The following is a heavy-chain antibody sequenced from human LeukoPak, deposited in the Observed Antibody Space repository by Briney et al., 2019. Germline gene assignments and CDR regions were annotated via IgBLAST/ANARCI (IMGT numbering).Heavy chain of an antibody. CDR1: GGSFTGYY. V-gene: IGHV4-34*01. D-gene: IGHD3-10*01. J-gene: IGHJ6*04. CDR3: ARTAPVIWCGEYYYYYGMDV. Sequence: SETLSLTCAVYGGSFTGYYWSWIRHLPEEGLEWVGEINHSGSTNYNPSPKSRGTISVEASKKQLSLKLSSVTAADTAVYYCARTAPVIWCGEYYYYYGMDVWGKGTTVTVSS. CDR2: INHSGST.